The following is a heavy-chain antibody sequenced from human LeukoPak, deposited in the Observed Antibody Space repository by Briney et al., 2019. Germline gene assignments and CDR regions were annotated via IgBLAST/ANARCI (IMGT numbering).Heavy chain of an antibody. Sequence: GASVKVSCKASGYMFTGYYMHWVRQAPGQGLEWMGWMNPSTGDTGYAQKFQGRVTMTRNTSVDTAFMELSGLGSEDTAVYYCTRGSLSGSSRDYWGQGTLVTVSS. J-gene: IGHJ4*02. V-gene: IGHV1-8*02. CDR3: TRGSLSGSSRDY. CDR2: MNPSTGDT. CDR1: GYMFTGYY. D-gene: IGHD1-26*01.